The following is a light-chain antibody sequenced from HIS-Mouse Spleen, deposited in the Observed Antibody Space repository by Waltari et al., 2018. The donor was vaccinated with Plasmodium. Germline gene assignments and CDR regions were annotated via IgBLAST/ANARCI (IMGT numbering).Light chain of an antibody. Sequence: SYELTQPPSVSVSPGQTARITCSGVALPNKYAFSYQQKSGPAPVLVIYEDSKRPSGIPERFSGSSSGTMATLTISGAQVEDEADYYCYSTDSSGNHRVFGGGTKLTVL. CDR2: EDS. CDR1: ALPNKY. V-gene: IGLV3-10*01. J-gene: IGLJ3*02. CDR3: YSTDSSGNHRV.